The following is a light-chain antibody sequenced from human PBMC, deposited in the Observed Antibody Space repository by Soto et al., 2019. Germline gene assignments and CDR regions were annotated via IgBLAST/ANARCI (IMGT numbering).Light chain of an antibody. CDR2: EVS. V-gene: IGLV2-14*01. Sequence: QSALTQHASVSGSPGQSITISCTGSRSDIGGYKYVSWYQQLPCKAPKLLIYEVSVRPSGITDRFSGSKSGITASLTISGLQSEDEAVYYCSSYTSSSSLYVFGSGTKLTVL. CDR1: RSDIGGYKY. J-gene: IGLJ1*01. CDR3: SSYTSSSSLYV.